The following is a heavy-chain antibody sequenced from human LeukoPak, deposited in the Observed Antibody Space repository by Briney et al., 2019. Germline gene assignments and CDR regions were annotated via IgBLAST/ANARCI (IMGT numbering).Heavy chain of an antibody. CDR2: IRYDGSNK. Sequence: GGSLRLSCAASGFTFSSYGMHWVRQAPGKGLEWVAFIRYDGSNKYYADSVKGRFTISRDNSKKTLYLQMNSLRAEDTAVYYCAKALSDVFLLGYYYYYMDVWGKGTTVTVSS. D-gene: IGHD3-16*01. V-gene: IGHV3-30*02. CDR3: AKALSDVFLLGYYYYYMDV. J-gene: IGHJ6*03. CDR1: GFTFSSYG.